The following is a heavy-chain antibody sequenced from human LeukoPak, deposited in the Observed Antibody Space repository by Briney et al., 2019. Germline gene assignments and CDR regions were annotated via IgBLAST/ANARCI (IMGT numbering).Heavy chain of an antibody. J-gene: IGHJ4*02. CDR3: ARPYDFWSGIIDY. Sequence: ASVKVSCKASGYTFTSYDINWVRQATGQGLEWMGWINPNSGGTNYAQKFQGRVTMTRDTSISTAYMELSRLRSDDTAVYYCARPYDFWSGIIDYWGQGTLVTVSS. CDR2: INPNSGGT. V-gene: IGHV1-2*02. D-gene: IGHD3-3*01. CDR1: GYTFTSYD.